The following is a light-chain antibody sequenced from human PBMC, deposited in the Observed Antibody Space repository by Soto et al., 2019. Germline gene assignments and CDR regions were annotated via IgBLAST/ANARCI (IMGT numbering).Light chain of an antibody. CDR3: QQYDVWPLT. J-gene: IGKJ1*01. Sequence: EIVLTQSPATLSVSPGGEATLSCRASQSVSSHLAWYQQKPGQGPRLLIYDASTSATGIPARVSGSGSGTEFTRTISSLQSEDFGVYYWQQYDVWPLTFGPGTKVDI. V-gene: IGKV3-15*01. CDR1: QSVSSH. CDR2: DAS.